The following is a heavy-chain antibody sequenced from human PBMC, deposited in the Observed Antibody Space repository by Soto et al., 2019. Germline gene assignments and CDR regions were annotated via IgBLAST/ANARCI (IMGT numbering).Heavy chain of an antibody. CDR1: GYSFTDYH. Sequence: ASVKVSCKVSGYSFTDYHIHWVRQAPGQGLEWLGRINPKSGVTSTAQKFQGWVTMTTDTSVSTSSMELTRLTSDDTASYYCARGDSTDCSNGVCSFFYNHDMDVWGQGTTVIVSS. J-gene: IGHJ6*02. D-gene: IGHD2-8*01. CDR2: INPKSGVT. V-gene: IGHV1-2*04. CDR3: ARGDSTDCSNGVCSFFYNHDMDV.